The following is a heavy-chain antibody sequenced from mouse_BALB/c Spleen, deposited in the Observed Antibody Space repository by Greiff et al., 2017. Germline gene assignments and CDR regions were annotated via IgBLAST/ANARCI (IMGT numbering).Heavy chain of an antibody. J-gene: IGHJ1*01. Sequence: VKLMESGPGLVAPSQSLSITCTVSGFSLTSYGVHWVRQPPGKGLEWLGVIWAGGSTNYNSALMSRLSISKDNSKSQVFLKMNSLQTDDTAMYYCAREHYYGSSYWYFDVWGAGTTVTVSS. CDR2: IWAGGST. CDR3: AREHYYGSSYWYFDV. D-gene: IGHD1-1*01. CDR1: GFSLTSYG. V-gene: IGHV2-9*02.